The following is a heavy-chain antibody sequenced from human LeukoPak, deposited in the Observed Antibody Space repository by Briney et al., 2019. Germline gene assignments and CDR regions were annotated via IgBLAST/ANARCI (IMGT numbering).Heavy chain of an antibody. CDR1: GGSISTSGSY. V-gene: IGHV4-39*07. CDR3: ARISLTGYAPISGYFDY. Sequence: SETLSLTSTVSGGSISTSGSYWGWVRQPPGKGLEWIGIIYYSGSTYYNPSLKSRVTISVDTSKNQFSLKLTSVTAADTAVYYCARISLTGYAPISGYFDYWGQGTLVTVSS. D-gene: IGHD3-9*01. CDR2: IYYSGST. J-gene: IGHJ4*02.